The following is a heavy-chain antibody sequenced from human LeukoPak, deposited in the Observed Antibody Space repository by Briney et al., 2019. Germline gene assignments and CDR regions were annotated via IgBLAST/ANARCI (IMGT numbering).Heavy chain of an antibody. V-gene: IGHV4-59*01. Sequence: SETLSLTCTVSGVSISSYYWSLIRHAPGNGLEWIGYIYHSGSTNYNPSLKSRVTISVDTSKNQFSLKLRSVTAADTAVYYCARDRYGNNWFDPWGQGTLVTVSS. J-gene: IGHJ5*02. CDR2: IYHSGST. CDR1: GVSISSYY. CDR3: ARDRYGNNWFDP. D-gene: IGHD1-14*01.